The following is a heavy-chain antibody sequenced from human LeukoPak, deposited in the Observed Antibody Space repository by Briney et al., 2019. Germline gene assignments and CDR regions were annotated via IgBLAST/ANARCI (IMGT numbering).Heavy chain of an antibody. J-gene: IGHJ4*02. D-gene: IGHD2-2*01. CDR2: ISSSSSYI. Sequence: GGSLRLSCAASGFTFSSYSMNWVRQAPGKGLEWVSSISSSSSYIYYADSVKGRFTISRDNAENSLYLQMNSLRAEDTAVYYCARVPYYQLAVFHYWGQGTLVTVSS. CDR3: ARVPYYQLAVFHY. CDR1: GFTFSSYS. V-gene: IGHV3-21*01.